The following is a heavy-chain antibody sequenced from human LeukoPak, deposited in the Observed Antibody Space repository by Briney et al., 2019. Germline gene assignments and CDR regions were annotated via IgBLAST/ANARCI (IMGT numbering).Heavy chain of an antibody. J-gene: IGHJ4*02. CDR3: AYYHVNEEPPTF. CDR2: INPDGSDK. Sequence: GGSLRLSCGASGFSFRTSWLNWVRQAPGKGLEWVASINPDGSDKYSVDSVKGRFTISRDNAKNSVYLQMNSLRAEDTAVYYCAYYHVNEEPPTFWGQGTLVTVSS. CDR1: GFSFRTSW. V-gene: IGHV3-7*01. D-gene: IGHD1-1*01.